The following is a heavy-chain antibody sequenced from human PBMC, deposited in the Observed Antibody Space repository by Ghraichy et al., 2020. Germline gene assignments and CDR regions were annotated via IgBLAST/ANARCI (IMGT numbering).Heavy chain of an antibody. CDR1: GGSISSYY. J-gene: IGHJ4*02. D-gene: IGHD6-19*01. CDR2: IYYSGST. V-gene: IGHV4-59*01. Sequence: SETLSLTCTVSGGSISSYYWSWIRQPPGKGLEWIGYIYYSGSTNYNPSLKSRVTISVDTSKNQFSLKLSSVTAADTVVYYCARVSSSGSFDYWGQGTLVTVSS. CDR3: ARVSSSGSFDY.